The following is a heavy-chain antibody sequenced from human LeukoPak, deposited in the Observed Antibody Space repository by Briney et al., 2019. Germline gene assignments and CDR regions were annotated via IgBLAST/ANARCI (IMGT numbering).Heavy chain of an antibody. CDR3: ARDGSSSWYYFDY. Sequence: SETLSLTCKVSGGSISSYYWSWIRQPPGKGLEWIGFIYDSGTTNYNPSLKSRVTISVDTSKNQFSLKLSSVTAADTAVYYCARDGSSSWYYFDYWGQGTLVTVSS. CDR2: IYDSGTT. J-gene: IGHJ4*02. V-gene: IGHV4-59*01. D-gene: IGHD6-13*01. CDR1: GGSISSYY.